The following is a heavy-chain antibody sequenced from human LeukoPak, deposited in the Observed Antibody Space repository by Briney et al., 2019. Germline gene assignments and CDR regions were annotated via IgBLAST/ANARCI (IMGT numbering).Heavy chain of an antibody. CDR3: ARVLVVIDY. Sequence: PGGSLRLSCAASGFTFSSYEMNWVRQAPGKGLEWVSYISSSGSTIYYADSVKGRFTISRDNPKNTLYLQMNSLRAEDTAVYYCARVLVVIDYWGQGTLVTVSS. CDR1: GFTFSSYE. CDR2: ISSSGSTI. J-gene: IGHJ4*02. V-gene: IGHV3-48*03. D-gene: IGHD3-22*01.